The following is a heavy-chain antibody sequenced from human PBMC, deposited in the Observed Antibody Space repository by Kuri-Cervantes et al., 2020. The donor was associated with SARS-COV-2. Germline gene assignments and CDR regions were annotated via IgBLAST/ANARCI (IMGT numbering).Heavy chain of an antibody. CDR3: ARWSYDSSTNYGLFDY. D-gene: IGHD3-22*01. V-gene: IGHV4-59*01. Sequence: SETLSLTCTVSGGSISSYYWSWIRQPPGKGLEWIGYIYYSGSTNYNPSLKSRVTISVDTSKNQFSLKLSSVTAADTAVYYCARWSYDSSTNYGLFDYWGQGTLVTVSS. CDR1: GGSISSYY. CDR2: IYYSGST. J-gene: IGHJ4*02.